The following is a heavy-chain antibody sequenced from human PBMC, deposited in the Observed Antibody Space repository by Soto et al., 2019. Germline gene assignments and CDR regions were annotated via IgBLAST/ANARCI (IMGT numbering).Heavy chain of an antibody. CDR2: IYYSGST. Sequence: QVQLQESGPGLVKPSETLSLTCTVSGGSVSSGSYYWSWIRQPPGKGLEWIGYIYYSGSTNYNPSLKCRVTISGDMSKNQFSLELSSVTAADTAVYYCARGIEGWYQGRYYYGMDVWGQGTTVTVSS. CDR3: ARGIEGWYQGRYYYGMDV. J-gene: IGHJ6*02. D-gene: IGHD6-19*01. CDR1: GGSVSSGSYY. V-gene: IGHV4-61*01.